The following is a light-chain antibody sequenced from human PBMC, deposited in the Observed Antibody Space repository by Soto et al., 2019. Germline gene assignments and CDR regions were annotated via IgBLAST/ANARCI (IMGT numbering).Light chain of an antibody. Sequence: QSALTQPASVSGSPGQSITLSCTGTSSDVGFYDYVSWYQQHPGKAPKLMIYEVNKRPSGVPDRFSGSKSGNTASLTVSGLQAEDEADYYCSSYAGSSNVFGTGTKLTVL. J-gene: IGLJ1*01. V-gene: IGLV2-8*01. CDR2: EVN. CDR1: SSDVGFYDY. CDR3: SSYAGSSNV.